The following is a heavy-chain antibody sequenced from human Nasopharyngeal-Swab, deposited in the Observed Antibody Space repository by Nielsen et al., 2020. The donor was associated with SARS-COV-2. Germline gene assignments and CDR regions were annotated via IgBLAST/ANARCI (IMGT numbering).Heavy chain of an antibody. J-gene: IGHJ4*02. CDR2: ISGDNENT. CDR3: ARDSRIQLWLSFDY. V-gene: IGHV3-23*01. CDR1: GFTFRNFA. Sequence: GGSLRLSCAASGFTFRNFAMHWVRQGPGKGLEWVSVISGDNENTYYADSVRGRFTISRDNSKNTLNLQMNSLRAEDTAVYYCARDSRIQLWLSFDYWGQGTLVTVSS. D-gene: IGHD5-18*01.